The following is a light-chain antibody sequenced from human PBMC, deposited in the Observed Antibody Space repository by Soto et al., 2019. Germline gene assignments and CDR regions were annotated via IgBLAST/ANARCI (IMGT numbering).Light chain of an antibody. CDR3: QQYYSTPPT. Sequence: DIVMTQSPDSLGVSLGERATINCKFSQSVLYSSNNKNYLAWYQQKAGQPPKLLIYWASARESGVPDRFSGSGSGTDFTLTISSLQAEDVAVYYCQQYYSTPPTFGQGTKVEIK. CDR2: WAS. V-gene: IGKV4-1*01. J-gene: IGKJ1*01. CDR1: QSVLYSSNNKNY.